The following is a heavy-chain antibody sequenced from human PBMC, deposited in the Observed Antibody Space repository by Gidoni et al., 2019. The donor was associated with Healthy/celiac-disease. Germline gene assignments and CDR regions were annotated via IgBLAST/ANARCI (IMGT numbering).Heavy chain of an antibody. V-gene: IGHV3-7*03. CDR3: ARDEYSYGYNWFDP. D-gene: IGHD5-18*01. CDR2: IKQDGREK. Sequence: EVQLVESGGGLVQPGGALRLSCAASGFTFSSYWMSWVRQAPGKGREWVANIKQDGREKYYVDSVKGRFTISRDNAKNSLYLQMNSLRAEDTAVYYCARDEYSYGYNWFDPWGQGTLVTVSS. J-gene: IGHJ5*02. CDR1: GFTFSSYW.